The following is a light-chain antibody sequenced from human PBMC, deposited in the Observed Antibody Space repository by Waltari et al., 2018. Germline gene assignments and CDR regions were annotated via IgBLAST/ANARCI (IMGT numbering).Light chain of an antibody. V-gene: IGKV4-1*01. CDR1: QSVLYSSNKMNY. CDR3: QQYYSTLSWT. J-gene: IGKJ1*01. CDR2: WAS. Sequence: DIVMTQSPDSLAVSLGERATINCKSSQSVLYSSNKMNYLAWYQQKPGQSPKLLIYWASTRESGVPDRFSGSGSETDFTLTISSLQAEDVAVYYCQQYYSTLSWTFGQGTKVEIK.